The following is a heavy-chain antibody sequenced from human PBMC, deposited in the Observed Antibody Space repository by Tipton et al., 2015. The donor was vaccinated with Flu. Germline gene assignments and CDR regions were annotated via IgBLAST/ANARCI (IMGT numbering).Heavy chain of an antibody. J-gene: IGHJ4*02. CDR1: GGSISNTMYY. CDR3: ARDPEQWLVNPHYFDY. CDR2: IYHSGST. V-gene: IGHV4-39*07. D-gene: IGHD6-19*01. Sequence: TLSLTCTVSGGSISNTMYYWGWIRQSPGRGLDWIGSIYHSGSTYYNPSHKSRVTISVDTSKNQFSLKLSSVTAADTAVYYCARDPEQWLVNPHYFDYWGQGTLGTVTP.